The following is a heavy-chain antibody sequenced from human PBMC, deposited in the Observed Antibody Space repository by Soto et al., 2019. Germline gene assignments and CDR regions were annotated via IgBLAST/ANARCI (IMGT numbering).Heavy chain of an antibody. D-gene: IGHD3-22*01. CDR3: ASGIEYYFDSSGYGQRAFDI. CDR1: GLSFSSNSNY. CDR2: LYYSGST. Sequence: PGATLSLTCAVSGLSFSSNSNYWAWIRQPPGKGLEWIGSLYYSGSTYYNPSLKSRVTISVDTSKNQFSLKLSSVTAADTAVYYCASGIEYYFDSSGYGQRAFDIWGQGTMVT. V-gene: IGHV4-39*01. J-gene: IGHJ3*02.